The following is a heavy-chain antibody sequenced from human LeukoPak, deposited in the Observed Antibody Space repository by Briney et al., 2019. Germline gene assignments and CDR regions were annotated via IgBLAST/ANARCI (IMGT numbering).Heavy chain of an antibody. CDR2: INPSGGST. V-gene: IGHV1-46*01. CDR1: GYTFTSYY. J-gene: IGHJ6*03. CDR3: ARATSEIPAAALTGSKYYYYYYMDV. Sequence: ASVKVSCKASGYTFTSYYMHWVRQAPGQGLEWMGIINPSGGSTSYAQKFQGRVTITADKSTSTAYMELSSLRSEDTAVYYCARATSEIPAAALTGSKYYYYYYMDVWDKGTTVTVSS. D-gene: IGHD2-2*01.